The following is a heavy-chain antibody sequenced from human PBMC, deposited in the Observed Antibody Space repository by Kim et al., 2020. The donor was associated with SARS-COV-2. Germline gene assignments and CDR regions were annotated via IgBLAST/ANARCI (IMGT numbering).Heavy chain of an antibody. CDR2: ISYDGSNK. CDR1: GFTFSSYA. Sequence: GRSLRLSCAASGFTFSSYAMHWVRQAPGKGLEWVAVISYDGSNKYYADSVKGRFTISRDNSKNTLYLQMNSLRAEDTAVYYCARALIAAALTGAFDIWG. CDR3: ARALIAAALTGAFDI. D-gene: IGHD6-13*01. V-gene: IGHV3-30*04. J-gene: IGHJ3*02.